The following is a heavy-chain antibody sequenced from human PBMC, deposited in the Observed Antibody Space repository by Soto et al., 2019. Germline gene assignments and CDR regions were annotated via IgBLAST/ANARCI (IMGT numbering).Heavy chain of an antibody. CDR2: IIPILGIA. CDR3: ARDWAYGDYDSYFDY. J-gene: IGHJ4*02. D-gene: IGHD4-17*01. CDR1: GGTFSSYT. V-gene: IGHV1-69*08. Sequence: QVQLVQSGAAVKKPGSSVKVSCKASGGTFSSYTISWVRQAPGQGLEWMGRIIPILGIANYAQKFQGRVTITADKSTSPAYMELSSLRSEDTAVYYCARDWAYGDYDSYFDYWGQGTLVTVSS.